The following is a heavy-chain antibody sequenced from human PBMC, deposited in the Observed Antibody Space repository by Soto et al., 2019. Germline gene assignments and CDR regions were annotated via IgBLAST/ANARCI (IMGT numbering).Heavy chain of an antibody. V-gene: IGHV1-69*12. D-gene: IGHD4-17*01. CDR3: ARTTPTNYGDYSYWYFDL. CDR1: GGTFSSYA. Sequence: QVQLVQSGAEVKKPGSSVKVSCKASGGTFSSYAISWVRQAPGQGLEWMGGIIPIFGTANYAQKFQGRVTITADESPSTAYMELSSLRSEDTAVYYCARTTPTNYGDYSYWYFDLWGRGTLVTVSS. CDR2: IIPIFGTA. J-gene: IGHJ2*01.